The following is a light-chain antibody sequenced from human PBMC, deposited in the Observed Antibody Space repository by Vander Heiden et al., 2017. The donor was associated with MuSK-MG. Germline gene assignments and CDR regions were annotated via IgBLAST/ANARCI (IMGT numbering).Light chain of an antibody. CDR2: KDS. CDR1: ALPKQF. Sequence: SYELTQPPSVSVSPGQTARITCSGDALPKQFAYWYQQKPAQALVLLIYKDSERPAEIPERFSGSSSGTTVTLTISGVQAEDEADYYCQSADSSGPLFGSGTKVTVL. V-gene: IGLV3-25*03. CDR3: QSADSSGPL. J-gene: IGLJ1*01.